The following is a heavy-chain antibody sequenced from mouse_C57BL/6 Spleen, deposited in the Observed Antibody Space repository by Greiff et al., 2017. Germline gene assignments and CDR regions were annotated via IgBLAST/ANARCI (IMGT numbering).Heavy chain of an antibody. CDR2: LWSGGST. CDR1: GFSLTSYG. V-gene: IGHV2-4*01. J-gene: IGHJ4*01. Sequence: VQLQQSGPGLVQPSQSLSITCTVSGFSLTSYGVHWVRQPPGKGLEWLGVLWSGGSTDYNAAFISRLSISKDNSKSHVFFKMNSLQADDTAIYDCAKKRSNWEAMDYWGQGTSVTVSS. CDR3: AKKRSNWEAMDY. D-gene: IGHD4-1*01.